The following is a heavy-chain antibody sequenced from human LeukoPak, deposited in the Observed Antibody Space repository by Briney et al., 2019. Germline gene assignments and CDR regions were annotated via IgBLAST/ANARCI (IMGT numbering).Heavy chain of an antibody. CDR1: GYTFTGYY. D-gene: IGHD3-10*01. J-gene: IGHJ4*02. Sequence: ASVKVSCKASGYTFTGYYMHWVRQAPGQGLEWMGWINPNSGGTNYAQKFQGRVTMTRDTSISTAYMELSSLRSEDTAVYYCARDGSGSYYDDDYWGQGTLATVSS. CDR2: INPNSGGT. V-gene: IGHV1-2*02. CDR3: ARDGSGSYYDDDY.